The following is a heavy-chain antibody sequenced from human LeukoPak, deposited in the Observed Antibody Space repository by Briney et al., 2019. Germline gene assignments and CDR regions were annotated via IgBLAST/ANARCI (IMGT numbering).Heavy chain of an antibody. CDR2: IKRETDGGTI. D-gene: IGHD3-22*01. J-gene: IGHJ1*01. CDR1: GFTFSNAW. Sequence: PGGSLRLSCAASGFTFSNAWMSWVSQAPGKGLEWLGRIKRETDGGTIDYAAPVKGRFTISRDDSRNTLYLQMDSLKIEDTAVYYCTTDRYYDNSELQFQHWGQGTLVTVSS. CDR3: TTDRYYDNSELQFQH. V-gene: IGHV3-15*01.